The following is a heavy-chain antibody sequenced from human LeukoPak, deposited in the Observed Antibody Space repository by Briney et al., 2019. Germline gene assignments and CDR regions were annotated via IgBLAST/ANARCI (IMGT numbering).Heavy chain of an antibody. CDR1: GFTFSSYA. V-gene: IGHV3-30-3*02. CDR2: ISYDGSNK. CDR3: AKSEPGYCSGGSCPN. Sequence: QPGGSLRLSCAASGFTFSSYAMHWVRQAPGKGLEWVAVISYDGSNKYYADSVKGRFTISRDNSKNTLYLQMNSLRAEDTAVYYCAKSEPGYCSGGSCPNWGQGTLVTVSS. D-gene: IGHD2-15*01. J-gene: IGHJ4*02.